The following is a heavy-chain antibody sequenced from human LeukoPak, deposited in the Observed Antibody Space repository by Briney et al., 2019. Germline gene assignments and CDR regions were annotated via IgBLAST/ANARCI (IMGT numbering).Heavy chain of an antibody. CDR1: GYSFTSYW. V-gene: IGHV5-51*01. D-gene: IGHD4-17*01. CDR3: ARQGAQVTTLQEAFDP. J-gene: IGHJ5*02. Sequence: RRGESLKISCKGSGYSFTSYWIGWVRQMPGKGLEWMGIIYPGDSDTRYSPSFQGQVTISADKSISTAYLQWSSLKASDTAMYYCARQGAQVTTLQEAFDPWGQGTLVTVSS. CDR2: IYPGDSDT.